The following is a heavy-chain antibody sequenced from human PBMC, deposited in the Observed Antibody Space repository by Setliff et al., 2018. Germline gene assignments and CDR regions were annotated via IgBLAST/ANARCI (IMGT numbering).Heavy chain of an antibody. D-gene: IGHD5-18*01. CDR2: LSSDGSRA. CDR3: ARGGAFSYGYPLHH. J-gene: IGHJ5*02. Sequence: PGGSLRLSCAASGFSFSDYSMNWVRQAPGKGLEFVSALSSDGSRAYYADSVKDRFSISRDNSKNTLFLQMGSLRGEDKAVYYCARGGAFSYGYPLHHWGQGTLVTVSS. V-gene: IGHV3-64*02. CDR1: GFSFSDYS.